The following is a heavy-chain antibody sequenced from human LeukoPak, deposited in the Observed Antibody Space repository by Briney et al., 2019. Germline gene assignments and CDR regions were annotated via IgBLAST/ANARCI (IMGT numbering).Heavy chain of an antibody. CDR3: AKAPFSRGYSYGFNAFDM. V-gene: IGHV4-39*01. CDR2: ISYSGST. D-gene: IGHD5-18*01. CDR1: GGSVSSSSCF. Sequence: PSETLSLTCTVSGGSVSSSSCFWGWIRQPPGKWLEWIGSISYSGSTYYNPSLKSRVTMSVDTSKNQFSLRLNSVTAADTAVYYCAKAPFSRGYSYGFNAFDMWAQGTLVTVSS. J-gene: IGHJ3*02.